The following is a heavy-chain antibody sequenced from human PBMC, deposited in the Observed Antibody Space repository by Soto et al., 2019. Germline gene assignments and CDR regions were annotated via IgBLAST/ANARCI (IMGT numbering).Heavy chain of an antibody. CDR1: GFTFTAYN. J-gene: IGHJ5*02. CDR2: ITSGRTYI. V-gene: IGHV3-21*01. CDR3: TRGYNGP. D-gene: IGHD1-20*01. Sequence: PGWSLRLSCAASGFTFTAYNMNWVRQAPGKGLEWVSSITSGRTYIYYAESVKGRFTISRDNAKKSLYLQMNSLRVEDTAMYYCTRGYNGPWGQGTLVTVSS.